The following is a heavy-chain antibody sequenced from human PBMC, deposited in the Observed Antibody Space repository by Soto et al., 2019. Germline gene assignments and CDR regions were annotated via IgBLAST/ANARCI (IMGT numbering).Heavy chain of an antibody. CDR1: GFTFSSYS. D-gene: IGHD5-12*01. CDR3: ARDVDIVATDYYYYGMDV. CDR2: ISSSSSYI. Sequence: GGSLRLSCAASGFTFSSYSMNWVRQAPGKGLEWVSSISSSSSYIYYADSVKGRFTISRDNAKNSLYLQMNSLRAEDTAVYYCARDVDIVATDYYYYGMDVWGQGTTVTVSS. V-gene: IGHV3-21*01. J-gene: IGHJ6*02.